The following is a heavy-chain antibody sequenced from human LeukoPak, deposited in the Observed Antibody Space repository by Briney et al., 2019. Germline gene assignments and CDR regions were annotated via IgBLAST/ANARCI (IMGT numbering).Heavy chain of an antibody. Sequence: GASVKVSCKASGYTFTSYGISWVRQAPGQGLEWMGWISAYNGNTSYAQKLQGRVTMTTDTSTSTAYMELRSLRSDDTAVYYCARDFDYYDSSGYTGNAFDIWGQGTMVTVSS. J-gene: IGHJ3*02. D-gene: IGHD3-22*01. CDR3: ARDFDYYDSSGYTGNAFDI. CDR2: ISAYNGNT. CDR1: GYTFTSYG. V-gene: IGHV1-18*01.